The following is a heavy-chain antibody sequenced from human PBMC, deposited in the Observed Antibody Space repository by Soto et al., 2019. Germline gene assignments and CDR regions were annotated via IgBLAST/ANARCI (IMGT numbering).Heavy chain of an antibody. CDR2: IYHSGST. D-gene: IGHD3-22*01. Sequence: SETLSLTCTVSGYSIRNGYSWSWIRQPPGKGLEWIGYIYHSGSTYYNPSLKSRVTISVDRSKNQFSLKLSSETAADTAVYYCARGYDYYDSSGRGNWFDPWGQGTLVTVSS. V-gene: IGHV4-30-2*01. CDR3: ARGYDYYDSSGRGNWFDP. J-gene: IGHJ5*02. CDR1: GYSIRNGYS.